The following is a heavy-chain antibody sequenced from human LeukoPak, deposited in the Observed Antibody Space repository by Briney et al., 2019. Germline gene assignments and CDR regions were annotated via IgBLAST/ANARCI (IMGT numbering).Heavy chain of an antibody. J-gene: IGHJ4*02. Sequence: SETLSLTCTVSGGSTSSDYWSWIRQSPGKGLEWVGYVYNSGDTGKNPSLKSRVTILLDTSKNQCSLKLTSVTAADTAVYYCARHAPYGPYGSGSYYNPFDYWGQGTLVTVSS. D-gene: IGHD3-10*01. CDR1: GGSTSSDY. CDR3: ARHAPYGPYGSGSYYNPFDY. CDR2: VYNSGDT. V-gene: IGHV4-59*08.